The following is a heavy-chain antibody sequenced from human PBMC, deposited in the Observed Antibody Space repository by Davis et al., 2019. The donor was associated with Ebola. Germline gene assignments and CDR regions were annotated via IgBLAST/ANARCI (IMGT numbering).Heavy chain of an antibody. CDR3: ARERVSCSGGSCYYSGLDV. CDR1: GYTFAAHY. D-gene: IGHD2-15*01. CDR2: INPNFGGK. Sequence: ASVKVSCNASGYTFAAHYIHWVRHAPGQGLEWMGRINPNFGGKISAQKFQDRVTMTIDTSINTAYMELDRLKSDDTAVYYCARERVSCSGGSCYYSGLDVWGQGTTVTVSS. J-gene: IGHJ6*02. V-gene: IGHV1-2*06.